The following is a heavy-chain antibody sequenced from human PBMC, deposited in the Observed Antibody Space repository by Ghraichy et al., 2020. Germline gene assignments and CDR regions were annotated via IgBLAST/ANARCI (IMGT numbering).Heavy chain of an antibody. D-gene: IGHD6-13*01. CDR3: ARLNPYSSSWSGNEVY. CDR2: IYHSGST. Sequence: SETLSLTCTVSGYSISSGYYWGWIRQPPGKGLEWIGSIYHSGSTYYNPSLKSRVTISVDTSKNQFSLKVSSVTAADTAVFYCARLNPYSSSWSGNEVYWGQGTLVTVSS. J-gene: IGHJ4*02. V-gene: IGHV4-38-2*02. CDR1: GYSISSGYY.